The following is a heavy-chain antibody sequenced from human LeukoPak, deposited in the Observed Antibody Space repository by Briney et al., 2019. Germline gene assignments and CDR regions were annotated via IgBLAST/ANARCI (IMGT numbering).Heavy chain of an antibody. D-gene: IGHD3-10*01. CDR3: ERGGFDTIGFDY. V-gene: IGHV3-74*01. J-gene: IGHJ4*02. Sequence: GGSLRLSCVASGFTFSSYWMHWVRQAPGKGLVWVSRINSDGSTTTYADSVRGRFTISRDNAKHTLYLQMNSLRAEDTAVYYCERGGFDTIGFDYWGQGALVTVSS. CDR1: GFTFSSYW. CDR2: INSDGSTT.